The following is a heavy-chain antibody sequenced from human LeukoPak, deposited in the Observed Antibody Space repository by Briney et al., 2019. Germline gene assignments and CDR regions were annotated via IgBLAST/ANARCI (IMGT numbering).Heavy chain of an antibody. J-gene: IGHJ6*03. CDR1: GFTFSSYA. CDR2: ISGSGGST. V-gene: IGHV3-23*01. CDR3: AKNGVRGAYCSGGTCYPYYYYYMDV. D-gene: IGHD2-15*01. Sequence: GGSLRLSCAASGFTFSSYAMSWVRQVPGKGLEWVSAISGSGGSTYYADSVKGRFTISRENSKNTVYLQMNSLRAEDTAIYYCAKNGVRGAYCSGGTCYPYYYYYMDVWGKGTTVTISS.